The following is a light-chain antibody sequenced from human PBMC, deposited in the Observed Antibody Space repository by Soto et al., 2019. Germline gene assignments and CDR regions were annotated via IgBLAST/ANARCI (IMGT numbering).Light chain of an antibody. Sequence: EVVLTQSPGTLSLSPGESAALSCRASQSVRSNSLAWYQQRPGQAPRLLIFGASTRAAGIPDRFSGRGSATDFTLTIGRLEPEDSAVYYCQHYDRSPSTFGGGTKVEIK. CDR3: QHYDRSPST. V-gene: IGKV3-20*01. CDR2: GAS. J-gene: IGKJ4*01. CDR1: QSVRSNS.